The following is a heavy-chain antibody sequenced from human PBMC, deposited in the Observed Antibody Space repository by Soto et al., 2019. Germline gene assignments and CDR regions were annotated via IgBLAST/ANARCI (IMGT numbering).Heavy chain of an antibody. CDR2: ISSSSYI. CDR3: ARDNDIVVVVAAFDY. CDR1: GFTFSSYS. Sequence: EVQLVESGGGLVKPGGSLRLSCAASGFTFSSYSMNWVRQAPGKGLEWVSSISSSSYIYYADSVKGRFTISRDNAKNSLYLQMNSLRAEDTAVYYCARDNDIVVVVAAFDYWGQGTLVTVSS. J-gene: IGHJ4*02. V-gene: IGHV3-21*01. D-gene: IGHD2-15*01.